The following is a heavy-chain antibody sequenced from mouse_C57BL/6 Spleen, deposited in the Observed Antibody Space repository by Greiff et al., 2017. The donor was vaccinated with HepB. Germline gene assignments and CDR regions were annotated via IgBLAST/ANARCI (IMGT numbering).Heavy chain of an antibody. J-gene: IGHJ3*01. CDR2: IWSGGST. CDR1: GFSLTSYG. V-gene: IGHV2-2*01. CDR3: ARPDYYGSSFAY. D-gene: IGHD1-1*01. Sequence: VMLVESGPGLVQPSQSLSITCTVSGFSLTSYGVHWVRQSPGKGLEWLGVIWSGGSTDYNAAFISRLSISKDNSKSQVFFKMNSLQADDTAIYYCARPDYYGSSFAYWGQGTLVTVSA.